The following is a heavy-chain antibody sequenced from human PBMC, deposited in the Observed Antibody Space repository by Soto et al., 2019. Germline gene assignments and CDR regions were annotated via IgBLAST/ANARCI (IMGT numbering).Heavy chain of an antibody. CDR2: IYPGDSNT. CDR1: GYTFTNYW. V-gene: IGHV5-51*01. CDR3: ARHLGSPGYYSGMDV. Sequence: GESLKISCKGSGYTFTNYWIDWVRQMPGKGLKWMGIIYPGDSNTKYSPSFQGQVTISADKSTSIVFLQWSTLKASDTAMYYCARHLGSPGYYSGMDVWGQGTTVTVSS. D-gene: IGHD6-13*01. J-gene: IGHJ6*02.